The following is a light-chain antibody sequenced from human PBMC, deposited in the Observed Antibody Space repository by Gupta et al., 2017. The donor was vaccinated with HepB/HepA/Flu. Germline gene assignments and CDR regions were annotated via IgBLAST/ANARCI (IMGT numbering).Light chain of an antibody. CDR1: TSDILKFNL. CDR2: EVN. V-gene: IGLV2-23*02. CDR3: CSYVGTTTWV. J-gene: IGLJ3*02. Sequence: QSALTQSASVSGSPGQSITISYTGTTSDILKFNLVSWYQQRPGKAPKLMIYEVNKRPSVVSIRFSGSKSGKTASLTISGLQAEDEADYYCCSYVGTTTWVFGGGTKLTVL.